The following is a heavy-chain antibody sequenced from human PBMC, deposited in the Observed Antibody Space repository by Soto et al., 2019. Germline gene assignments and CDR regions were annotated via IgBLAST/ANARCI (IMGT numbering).Heavy chain of an antibody. J-gene: IGHJ5*01. D-gene: IGHD1-26*01. Sequence: SQTLSLTCAISGDSVSSSSVTWNWIRQSPSRGLEWLGRTYYRSKWYNDYAESVRSRITINPDTSKNQFSLHLNSVTPEDTAVYYCVRLIGNSWLDFWGQGTLVTVSS. V-gene: IGHV6-1*01. CDR3: VRLIGNSWLDF. CDR1: GDSVSSSSVT. CDR2: TYYRSKWYN.